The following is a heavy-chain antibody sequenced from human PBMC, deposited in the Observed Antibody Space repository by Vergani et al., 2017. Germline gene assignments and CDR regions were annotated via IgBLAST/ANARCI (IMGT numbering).Heavy chain of an antibody. CDR2: VLYYGNKK. CDR1: GFDFSRYG. V-gene: IGHV3-30*02. Sequence: QVQLMESGGGVVQPGGSLRLSCAASGFDFSRYGIHWVRQAPSKGLEWVAFVLYYGNKKYYADSVRGRFTISRDISKNTLYLQMNSLRGDEAAVYYCARETRDTPSSRDYWGQGTLVTVSS. J-gene: IGHJ4*02. CDR3: ARETRDTPSSRDY. D-gene: IGHD5-24*01.